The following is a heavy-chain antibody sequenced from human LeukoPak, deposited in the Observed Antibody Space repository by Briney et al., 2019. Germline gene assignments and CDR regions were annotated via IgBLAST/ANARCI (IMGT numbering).Heavy chain of an antibody. D-gene: IGHD2/OR15-2a*01. J-gene: IGHJ4*02. Sequence: GESLKISCKGSGYSFTNYWISWVRQLPGKGLEWMGRINPSGSYTNYSPSFQGHVTISADKSISTAYVQWSSLKATDTAIYYCARHNREDFDYWAREPWSPSPQ. CDR3: ARHNREDFDY. CDR2: INPSGSYT. CDR1: GYSFTNYW. V-gene: IGHV5-10-1*01.